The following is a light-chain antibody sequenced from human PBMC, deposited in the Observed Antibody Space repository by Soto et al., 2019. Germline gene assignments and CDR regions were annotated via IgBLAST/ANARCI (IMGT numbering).Light chain of an antibody. CDR2: DVS. J-gene: IGLJ7*01. Sequence: QSGLTQPASVSGSPGQSITISCTVTSSDVGGYNYVSWYQQHPGKVPKLMIYDVSNRPSGVSNRFSGSKSGNTASLTISGLQAEDEADYYCSSYTSSRTVIFGGGTQLTVL. V-gene: IGLV2-14*03. CDR1: SSDVGGYNY. CDR3: SSYTSSRTVI.